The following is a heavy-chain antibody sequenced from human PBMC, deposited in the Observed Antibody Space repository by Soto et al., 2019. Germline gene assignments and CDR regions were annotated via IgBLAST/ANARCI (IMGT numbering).Heavy chain of an antibody. V-gene: IGHV4-30-2*01. Sequence: LXXQESGSGLVKPSQTLSLTCAVSGGSISSGGYSWSWIRQPPGKGLEWIGYIYHSGSTYYNPSRKSRVTISVDRSKNHFSLQLSSVTAADTAVYYCARASTTVTTLDYWGQGTLVTVSS. CDR1: GGSISSGGYS. J-gene: IGHJ4*02. CDR3: ARASTTVTTLDY. CDR2: IYHSGST. D-gene: IGHD4-17*01.